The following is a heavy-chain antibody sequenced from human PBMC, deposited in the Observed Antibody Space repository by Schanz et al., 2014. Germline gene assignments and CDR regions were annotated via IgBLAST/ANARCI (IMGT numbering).Heavy chain of an antibody. J-gene: IGHJ3*02. CDR1: GYPFTNYY. V-gene: IGHV1-46*01. D-gene: IGHD3-3*01. CDR2: INPYDDTI. CDR3: VTEKRMESGTWAKAFDI. Sequence: QVQLVQSGAEVKKPGASVKLSCRASGYPFTNYYIHCVRQAPGQGLEWMGLINPYDDTIDYAKKFQGRFTMTRDTSTTTVYMELSSLRSDDTAMYYCVTEKRMESGTWAKAFDIWGQGTWVTVSS.